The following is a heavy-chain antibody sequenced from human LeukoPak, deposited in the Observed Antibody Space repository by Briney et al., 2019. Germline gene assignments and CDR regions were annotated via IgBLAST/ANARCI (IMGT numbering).Heavy chain of an antibody. V-gene: IGHV3-66*01. CDR1: ELSVSSNY. CDR3: AKDLGGATQFDY. J-gene: IGHJ4*02. CDR2: IYSRGMT. D-gene: IGHD3-16*01. Sequence: GGSLRLSCAASELSVSSNYMTWVRQAPGKGLEWVSLIYSRGMTYYADSVRGRFTISRDNSKNTLYLQMNSLRAEDTAVYYCAKDLGGATQFDYWGRGTLVTVSS.